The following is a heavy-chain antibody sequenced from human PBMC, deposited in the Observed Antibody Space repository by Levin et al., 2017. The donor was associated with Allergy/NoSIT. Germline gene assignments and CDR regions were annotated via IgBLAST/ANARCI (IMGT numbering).Heavy chain of an antibody. D-gene: IGHD6-13*01. Sequence: GESLKISCAASGFTFSDYYMSWIRQAPGKGLEWVSYISSSGSTIYYADSVKGRFTISRDNAKNSLYLQMNSLRAEDTAVYYCARDFSEGGSWYVDWYFDLWGRGTLVTVSS. V-gene: IGHV3-11*01. CDR1: GFTFSDYY. CDR2: ISSSGSTI. CDR3: ARDFSEGGSWYVDWYFDL. J-gene: IGHJ2*01.